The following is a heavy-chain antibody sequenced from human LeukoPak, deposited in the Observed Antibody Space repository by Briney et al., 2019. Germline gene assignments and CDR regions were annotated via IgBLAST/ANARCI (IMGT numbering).Heavy chain of an antibody. J-gene: IGHJ4*02. Sequence: GGSLQISCQGSGYSFTSYWIGWVRQLPEKGLEWMGIIYPGDSDTRYSPSFQGQVTISADKSISTAYLQWSSLKASDTAMYYCARFHDSSGYYYGSDYWGQGTLVTVSS. CDR2: IYPGDSDT. CDR3: ARFHDSSGYYYGSDY. D-gene: IGHD3-22*01. CDR1: GYSFTSYW. V-gene: IGHV5-51*01.